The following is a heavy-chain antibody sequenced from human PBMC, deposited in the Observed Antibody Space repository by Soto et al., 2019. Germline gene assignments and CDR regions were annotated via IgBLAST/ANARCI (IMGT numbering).Heavy chain of an antibody. V-gene: IGHV5-51*01. CDR1: GYSFTSYW. J-gene: IGHJ3*02. D-gene: IGHD3-9*01. CDR3: ARPAYDILTGYSRLDI. CDR2: IYPGDSDT. Sequence: PGESLKISCKGSGYSFTSYWIGWVRQMPGKGLEWMGIIYPGDSDTRYSPSFQGQVTISADKSISTAYLQWSSLKASDTAMYYCARPAYDILTGYSRLDIWGQGAMVTVSS.